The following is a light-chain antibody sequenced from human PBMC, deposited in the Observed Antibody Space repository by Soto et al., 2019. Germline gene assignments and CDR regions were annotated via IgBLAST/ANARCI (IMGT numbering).Light chain of an antibody. Sequence: ALQMTQSPSSLSASVGDRVTIICRASQDIRTELGWYQQKPGKAPKLLIYAASTLQGGVPSRFSGSGSGTDFTLTISSLQPEDFATYYCLQDYNYPRTFGQGTKVEIK. CDR1: QDIRTE. CDR2: AAS. J-gene: IGKJ1*01. V-gene: IGKV1-6*01. CDR3: LQDYNYPRT.